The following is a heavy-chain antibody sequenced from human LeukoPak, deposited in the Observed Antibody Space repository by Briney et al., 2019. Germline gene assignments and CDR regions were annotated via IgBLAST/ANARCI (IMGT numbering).Heavy chain of an antibody. V-gene: IGHV4-38-2*02. CDR2: IYHSGST. J-gene: IGHJ6*03. Sequence: SETLSLTCTVSDYSISSGYGYYWGWIRQAPGKGLEWIGSIYHSGSTYYNPSLKSRVTISVDTSKNQFSLKLSSVTAADTAVYYCAGKSRRQGYCSGGSCYYPHYYMDVWGKGTTVTVSS. CDR3: AGKSRRQGYCSGGSCYYPHYYMDV. D-gene: IGHD2-15*01. CDR1: DYSISSGYGYY.